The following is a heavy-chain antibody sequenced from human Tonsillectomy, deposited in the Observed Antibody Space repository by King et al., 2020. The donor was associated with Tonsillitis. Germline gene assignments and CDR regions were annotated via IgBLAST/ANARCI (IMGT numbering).Heavy chain of an antibody. V-gene: IGHV3-15*01. J-gene: IGHJ4*02. CDR3: PTVWNPPYCTSTTCYI. Sequence: VQLVESGGGLVKPGGSLRLSCAASGFTFSNAWMSWVRQAPGKGLEWVARIKSIPDGGTTDYAAPVKGRFTISRDDSKSTLYLQMNTLKTEDTAVYYCPTVWNPPYCTSTTCYIWGQGTLATVSS. CDR1: GFTFSNAW. CDR2: IKSIPDGGTT. D-gene: IGHD2-2*02.